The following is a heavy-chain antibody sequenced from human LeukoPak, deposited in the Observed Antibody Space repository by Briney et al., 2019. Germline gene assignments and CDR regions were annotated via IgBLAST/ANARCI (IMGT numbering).Heavy chain of an antibody. CDR1: GGSISNYY. J-gene: IGHJ6*03. CDR3: ARGIGYCSSTICSYYYYMDV. CDR2: IYYSGST. V-gene: IGHV4-59*01. Sequence: SETLSLTCNVSGGSISNYYWSWIRQPPGKGLEWIANIYYSGSTNYNPSLKSRVTISVDTSKNQFSLKPNSVTAADTAVYYCARGIGYCSSTICSYYYYMDVWGKGTTVTVSS. D-gene: IGHD2-2*03.